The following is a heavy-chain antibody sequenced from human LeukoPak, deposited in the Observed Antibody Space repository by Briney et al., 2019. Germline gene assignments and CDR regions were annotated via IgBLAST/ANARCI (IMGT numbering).Heavy chain of an antibody. CDR2: MFYTGNT. J-gene: IGHJ4*02. Sequence: SVTLSLTCTVSGGSISSYYWSWIRQPPGKGLEWIGYMFYTGNTNYNPSLKSRVTISVDTSKNQFSLKLSSVTAADTAVYYCARAGDTLGVDYWGKGTLVTVSS. CDR1: GGSISSYY. V-gene: IGHV4-59*01. CDR3: ARAGDTLGVDY. D-gene: IGHD5-18*01.